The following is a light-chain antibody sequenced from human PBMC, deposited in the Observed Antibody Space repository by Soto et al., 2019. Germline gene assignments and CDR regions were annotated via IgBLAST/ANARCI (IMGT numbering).Light chain of an antibody. Sequence: DIQMTQSPSSLSASVGDRVTITCRASQSISSYLNWYQQKPGKAPKLLIYAASRLQSGVPARFSGSGSGTDFTLTISRLQPDDFATYYCQQRKTFGQGTKVEIK. CDR1: QSISSY. CDR3: QQRKT. V-gene: IGKV1-39*01. J-gene: IGKJ1*01. CDR2: AAS.